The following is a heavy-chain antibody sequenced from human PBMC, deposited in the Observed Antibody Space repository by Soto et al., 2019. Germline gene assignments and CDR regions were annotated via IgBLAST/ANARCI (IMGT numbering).Heavy chain of an antibody. V-gene: IGHV4-61*01. CDR3: TRGGDAYKMCH. CDR1: CGSVNIGTYY. D-gene: IGHD2-21*01. J-gene: IGHJ4*01. CDR2: IHYSGST. Sequence: QVQLQESGPGLVKPSETLSLTCTVPCGSVNIGTYYCSWIRQPPGKGLEWIGVIHYSGSTHFDPSLKSRVTMSVDTSKNQFSLKWTSVNAADTAVYYCTRGGDAYKMCHWGHGTLVTVSS.